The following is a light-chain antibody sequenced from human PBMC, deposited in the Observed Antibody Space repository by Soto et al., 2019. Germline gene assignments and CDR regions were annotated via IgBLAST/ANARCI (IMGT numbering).Light chain of an antibody. Sequence: IVLTQSPGTLSLSPGEKATLSCRASQRVSSSYLAWYQQKPGKAPRLRIYGASSRATGIPDRFRGSGSGTDFTLTISRLEPEDFAVYYCQQYGSSPITFGQGTRLENK. CDR1: QRVSSSY. J-gene: IGKJ5*01. CDR2: GAS. V-gene: IGKV3-20*01. CDR3: QQYGSSPIT.